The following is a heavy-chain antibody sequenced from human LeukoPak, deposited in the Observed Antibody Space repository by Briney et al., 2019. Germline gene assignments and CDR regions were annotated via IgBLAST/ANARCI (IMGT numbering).Heavy chain of an antibody. CDR2: IYYSGST. V-gene: IGHV4-59*12. J-gene: IGHJ4*02. D-gene: IGHD4-17*01. CDR1: GGSISSYY. Sequence: PSETLSLTCTVSGGSISSYYWSWIRQPPGKGLEWIGYIYYSGSTNYNPSLKSRVTISVDTSKNQFSLKLSSVTAADTAVYYCARARYGDYVGDDYWGQGTLVTVSS. CDR3: ARARYGDYVGDDY.